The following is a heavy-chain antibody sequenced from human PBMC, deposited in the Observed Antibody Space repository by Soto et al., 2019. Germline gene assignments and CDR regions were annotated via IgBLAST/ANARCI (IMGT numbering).Heavy chain of an antibody. CDR1: GYTFRNFG. CDR3: ARANSYFDY. J-gene: IGHJ4*02. V-gene: IGHV1-18*01. Sequence: QIQLLQSGAEVKKPGASVKVTCKASGYTFRNFGISWVRQAPGQGLEWMGWISAYNANANYAHKFQGRLTMTADTSTSTAYMELMSLRSDDTAVYYCARANSYFDYWGQGTLVTVSS. CDR2: ISAYNANA.